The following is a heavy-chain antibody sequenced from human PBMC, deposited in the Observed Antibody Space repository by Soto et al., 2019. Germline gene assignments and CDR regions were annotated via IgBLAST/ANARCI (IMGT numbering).Heavy chain of an antibody. J-gene: IGHJ5*02. CDR3: AKSHYDSSGYYIIDH. Sequence: SETLSLTCTVSGGSISGRCWSWVRQSPGKGLEWIGYFRYTGSTNYNPSLKSRVTISVDRTKTQCSLKLTSVTAADTAVYYCAKSHYDSSGYYIIDHWGQGTPVTVSS. D-gene: IGHD3-22*01. V-gene: IGHV4-59*01. CDR1: GGSISGRC. CDR2: FRYTGST.